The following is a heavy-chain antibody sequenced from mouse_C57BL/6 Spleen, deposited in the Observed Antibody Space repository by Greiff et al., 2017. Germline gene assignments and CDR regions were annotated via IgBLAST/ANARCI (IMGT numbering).Heavy chain of an antibody. J-gene: IGHJ4*01. CDR3: ARLYYGNYVGYAMDY. CDR1: GFTFSDYG. D-gene: IGHD2-1*01. V-gene: IGHV5-17*01. Sequence: EVKLEESGGGLVKPGGSLKLSCAASGFTFSDYGMHWVRQAPEKGLEWVAYISSGSSTIYYADTVKGRFTISRDNAKNTLFLQMTSLRSKDTAMYYCARLYYGNYVGYAMDYWGQGTSVTVSS. CDR2: ISSGSSTI.